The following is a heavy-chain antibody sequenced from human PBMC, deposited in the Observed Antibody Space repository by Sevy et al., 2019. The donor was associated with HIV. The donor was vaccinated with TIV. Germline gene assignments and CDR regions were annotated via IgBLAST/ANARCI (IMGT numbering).Heavy chain of an antibody. CDR2: ISVSGGFT. J-gene: IGHJ6*02. V-gene: IGHV3-23*01. Sequence: GGSLRLSCAASGFTFSKYAMTWVRQAPGKGLEWVSAISVSGGFTYYADSVMGRFTTSRDNSKNTLYLQINSLRAEDTAVYYCAKPIGTVSNEYYYYGMDVWGQGTTVTVSS. CDR1: GFTFSKYA. D-gene: IGHD1-1*01. CDR3: AKPIGTVSNEYYYYGMDV.